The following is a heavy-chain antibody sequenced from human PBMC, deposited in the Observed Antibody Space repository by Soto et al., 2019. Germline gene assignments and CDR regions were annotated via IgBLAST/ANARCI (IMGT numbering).Heavy chain of an antibody. CDR3: ARRQLWLRGWFDP. V-gene: IGHV4-34*01. J-gene: IGHJ5*02. Sequence: QVQLQQWGAGLLKPSETLSLTCAVYGGSFSGYNWSWIRQPPGKGLEGIGEINHSGSTNYNPSLKSRVTISVDTSKNQFSLKLSSVTAADTAVYYCARRQLWLRGWFDPWGQGTLVTVSS. D-gene: IGHD3-10*01. CDR2: INHSGST. CDR1: GGSFSGYN.